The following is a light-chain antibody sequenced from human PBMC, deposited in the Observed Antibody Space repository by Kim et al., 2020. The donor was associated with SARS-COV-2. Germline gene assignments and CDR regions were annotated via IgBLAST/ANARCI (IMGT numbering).Light chain of an antibody. J-gene: IGKJ2*01. CDR2: GAS. Sequence: EIVLTQSPGTLSLSPGERATLSCRASQSVSSSYLAWYQQKPGQAPRLLIYGASSRATGIPDRFSGSGSGTDFTLTISRLEPEDFAVYHCQQYGNSVYTFGQGTKLEI. V-gene: IGKV3-20*01. CDR1: QSVSSSY. CDR3: QQYGNSVYT.